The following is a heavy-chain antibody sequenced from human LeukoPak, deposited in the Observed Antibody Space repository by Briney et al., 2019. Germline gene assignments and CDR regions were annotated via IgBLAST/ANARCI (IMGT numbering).Heavy chain of an antibody. Sequence: GGSLRLSCAASGFTFSNYWMSWVRQAPGKGLEWVANINEDGSEKFYVGSVKGRFTFSRDNAKNSLYLQMNSLRADDTGVYYCARDLDGGSFDYWGQGTLATVSS. V-gene: IGHV3-7*01. CDR1: GFTFSNYW. CDR3: ARDLDGGSFDY. D-gene: IGHD2-15*01. J-gene: IGHJ4*02. CDR2: INEDGSEK.